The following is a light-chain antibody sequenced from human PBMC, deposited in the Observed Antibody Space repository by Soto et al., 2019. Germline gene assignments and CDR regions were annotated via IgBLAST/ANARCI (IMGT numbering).Light chain of an antibody. CDR3: SSYTSSSRGV. CDR1: SSDVGGYNY. J-gene: IGLJ1*01. Sequence: QSALTQPRSVSGSPGQSVTISCTGTSSDVGGYNYVSWYQQHPGKAPKLMIYDVSKRPSGVPDRFSGSKSGNTASLTISGLQADDEADYYCSSYTSSSRGVFGTGTKLTVL. V-gene: IGLV2-11*01. CDR2: DVS.